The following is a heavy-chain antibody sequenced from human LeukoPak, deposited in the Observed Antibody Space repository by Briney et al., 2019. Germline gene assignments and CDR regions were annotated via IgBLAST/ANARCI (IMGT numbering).Heavy chain of an antibody. J-gene: IGHJ4*02. CDR3: AIGGDSSTSCYRCFNY. Sequence: GESLKLSCKGSGYRFTNYWIGWVRQMPGKGLEWMGIMYPGDSDTRYSPSFQGQVTISADKSIGTAYLQWSSLKASDTAMYYCAIGGDSSTSCYRCFNYWGQGTLVTVSS. D-gene: IGHD2-2*02. CDR2: MYPGDSDT. V-gene: IGHV5-51*01. CDR1: GYRFTNYW.